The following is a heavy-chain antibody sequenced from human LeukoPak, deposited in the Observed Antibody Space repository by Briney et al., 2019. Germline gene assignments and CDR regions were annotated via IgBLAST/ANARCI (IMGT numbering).Heavy chain of an antibody. D-gene: IGHD6-13*01. J-gene: IGHJ4*02. Sequence: PGESLKISCKGSGFIFSTYWISWVRQMPGKGLEWMGIVDPTDSDVDYSPSFQGHVTISSDTSTSTVYLQWSSLKASDTAMYYCARRARYHSSFPLDFWGQGTQVIVSS. CDR2: VDPTDSDV. CDR1: GFIFSTYW. CDR3: ARRARYHSSFPLDF. V-gene: IGHV5-10-1*01.